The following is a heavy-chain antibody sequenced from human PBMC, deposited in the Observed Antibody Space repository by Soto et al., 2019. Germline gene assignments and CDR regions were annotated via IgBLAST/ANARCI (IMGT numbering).Heavy chain of an antibody. CDR3: ARVKYACSSTSCYGGDYYYGMDV. Sequence: GGSLRLSCAASGFTFSSYDMHWVRQATGKGLEWVSAIGTAGDTYYPGSVKGRFTISGENAKNSLYRQLNSLRADDTAVYYCARVKYACSSTSCYGGDYYYGMDVWGQGTTVTVSS. CDR1: GFTFSSYD. D-gene: IGHD2-2*01. CDR2: IGTAGDT. J-gene: IGHJ6*02. V-gene: IGHV3-13*01.